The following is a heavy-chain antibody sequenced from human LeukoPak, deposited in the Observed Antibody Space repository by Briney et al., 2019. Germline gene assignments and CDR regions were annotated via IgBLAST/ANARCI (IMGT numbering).Heavy chain of an antibody. J-gene: IGHJ4*02. CDR2: MHYSGTT. CDR1: GGSISNSPYY. CDR3: ARNDRGRSADY. D-gene: IGHD1-26*01. V-gene: IGHV4-39*01. Sequence: SETLSLTCNVSGGSISNSPYYWGWIRQPPGKGLEWIRSMHYSGTTYHNPSLRSRVTISVDTSKNQFSLRLISVTAADTAVYYCARNDRGRSADYWAQGTLVTVSS.